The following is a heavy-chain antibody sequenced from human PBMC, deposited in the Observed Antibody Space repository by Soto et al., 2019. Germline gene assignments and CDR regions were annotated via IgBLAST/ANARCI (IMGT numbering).Heavy chain of an antibody. CDR2: IYSSGNT. CDR3: ARGQRFSDWFDP. Sequence: ETLSLTCSVSGVTISGYYWTWIRQPAGKGLEWIGRIYSSGNTKYNPSLQSRVTMSLDTSNNQFSLRLTSVTAADTAVYYCARGQRFSDWFDPWGQGTLVTVSS. J-gene: IGHJ5*02. D-gene: IGHD3-3*01. V-gene: IGHV4-4*07. CDR1: GVTISGYY.